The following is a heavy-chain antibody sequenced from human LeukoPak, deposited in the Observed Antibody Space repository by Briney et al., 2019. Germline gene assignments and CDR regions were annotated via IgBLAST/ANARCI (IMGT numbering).Heavy chain of an antibody. CDR2: ISTSSSSK. CDR3: ARVSAMGDFDC. Sequence: GGALRLSCAASGFSFSSYSMNWVRQAPGKGLEGVSYISTSSSSKYYAYSVRGRFTISIDNAKNALYLHMNILTVGDTADYFCARVSAMGDFDCWGPGTPVTASS. D-gene: IGHD1-26*01. CDR1: GFSFSSYS. J-gene: IGHJ4*02. V-gene: IGHV3-48*01.